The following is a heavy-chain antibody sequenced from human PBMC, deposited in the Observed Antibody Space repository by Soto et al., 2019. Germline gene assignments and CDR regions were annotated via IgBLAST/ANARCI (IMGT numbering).Heavy chain of an antibody. D-gene: IGHD6-19*01. CDR2: INHSGST. Sequence: QVQLQQWGAGLLKPSETLSLTCAVYGGSFSGYYWSWIRQPPGKGLEWIGEINHSGSTNYNPSLKSRVTISVDTSKNQFSLKLSSVTAADTAVYYCARGRGYSSGWYPRYYFDYWGQGTLVTVSS. J-gene: IGHJ4*02. V-gene: IGHV4-34*01. CDR3: ARGRGYSSGWYPRYYFDY. CDR1: GGSFSGYY.